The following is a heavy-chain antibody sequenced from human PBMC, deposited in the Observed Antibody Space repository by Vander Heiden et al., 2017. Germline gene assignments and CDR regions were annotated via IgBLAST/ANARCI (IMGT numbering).Heavy chain of an antibody. Sequence: EVPLLESGGGLVQPGGSLRLPCAAPAFTFSSYAMSWVRQAPGKGLEWVSAISGSGGSTYYADSVKGRFTISRDNSKNTLYLQMNSLRAEDTAVYYCAKDGSFELDNFDYWGQGTLVTVSS. J-gene: IGHJ4*02. CDR1: AFTFSSYA. CDR3: AKDGSFELDNFDY. CDR2: ISGSGGST. V-gene: IGHV3-23*01. D-gene: IGHD6-13*01.